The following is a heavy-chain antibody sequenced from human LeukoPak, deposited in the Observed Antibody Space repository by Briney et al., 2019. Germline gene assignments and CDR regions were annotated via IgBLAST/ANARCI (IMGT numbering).Heavy chain of an antibody. Sequence: GGSLRLSCAASGFTFSSYGMHWVRQAPGKGQEWVAVIWYDGSNKYYADSVKGRFTISRDNSKNTLYLQMNSLRAEDTAVYYCARDRSGYSDAFDIWGQGTMVTVSS. CDR1: GFTFSSYG. D-gene: IGHD6-13*01. CDR3: ARDRSGYSDAFDI. V-gene: IGHV3-33*01. J-gene: IGHJ3*02. CDR2: IWYDGSNK.